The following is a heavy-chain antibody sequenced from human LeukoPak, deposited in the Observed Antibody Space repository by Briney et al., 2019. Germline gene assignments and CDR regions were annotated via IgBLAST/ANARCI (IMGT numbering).Heavy chain of an antibody. V-gene: IGHV3-23*01. CDR3: VGPDSQFDC. D-gene: IGHD3-10*01. CDR1: GFTFSSYA. Sequence: GGSLRLSCAASGFTFSSYAMSWVRQAPGKGLEYVSAISTSGGSTYYADSVKGRFTISRDNAKNSLYLQMNNLRAEDTAVYYCVGPDSQFDCWGQGTLVTVSS. CDR2: ISTSGGST. J-gene: IGHJ4*02.